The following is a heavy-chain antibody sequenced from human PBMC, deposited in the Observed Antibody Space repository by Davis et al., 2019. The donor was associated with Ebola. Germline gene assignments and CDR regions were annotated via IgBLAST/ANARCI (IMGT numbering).Heavy chain of an antibody. Sequence: PGGSLRLSCEASGFTFSNAWMSWVRQAPGKGLEWVGRIKSKSDGGTTDYAAPVKGRFTISRDDSKNTLYLQMNSLRSEDTAVYYCARGSRNMDVWGQGTTVTVSS. CDR2: IKSKSDGGTT. CDR3: ARGSRNMDV. J-gene: IGHJ6*02. V-gene: IGHV3-15*01. CDR1: GFTFSNAW.